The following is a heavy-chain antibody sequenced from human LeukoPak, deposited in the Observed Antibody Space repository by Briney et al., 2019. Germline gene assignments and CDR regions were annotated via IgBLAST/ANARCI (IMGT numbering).Heavy chain of an antibody. Sequence: PGGSLRLPCAASGFTFSSYSMNWVRQAPGKGLEWVSYISSSSSAIYYIDSVKGRFTISRDNAKNSLYLQMNSLRDEDTAVYYCATDRYYGTDYWGQGTLVTVSS. V-gene: IGHV3-48*02. CDR2: ISSSSSAI. CDR3: ATDRYYGTDY. CDR1: GFTFSSYS. D-gene: IGHD3-16*02. J-gene: IGHJ4*02.